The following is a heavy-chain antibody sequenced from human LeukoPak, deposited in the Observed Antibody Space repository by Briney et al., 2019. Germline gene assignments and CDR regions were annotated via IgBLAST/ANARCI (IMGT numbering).Heavy chain of an antibody. D-gene: IGHD3-3*01. CDR3: ARTLFGAYNWFDP. J-gene: IGHJ5*02. Sequence: GGSLRLSCAASGFTFGSYDMNWVRQAPGKGLEWVSSISSASNYINYADSVKGRFTISRDNAKSSLYLQMNSLRAEDTAVYYCARTLFGAYNWFDPWGQGALVTVSS. CDR2: ISSASNYI. CDR1: GFTFGSYD. V-gene: IGHV3-21*01.